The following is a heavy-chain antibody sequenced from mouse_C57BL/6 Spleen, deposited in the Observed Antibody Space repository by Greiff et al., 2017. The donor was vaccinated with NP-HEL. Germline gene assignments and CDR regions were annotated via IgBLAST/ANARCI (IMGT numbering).Heavy chain of an antibody. Sequence: VQLQQPGAELVRPGSSVKLSCKASGYTFTSYWMHWVKQRPIQGLEWIGNIDPSDSETHYNQKFKDKATLTVDKSSSTAYMQLSSLTSEDSAVDYCARGYDGTSYYFDDWGQGTTLTVSS. CDR3: ARGYDGTSYYFDD. J-gene: IGHJ2*01. V-gene: IGHV1-52*01. CDR2: IDPSDSET. D-gene: IGHD2-2*01. CDR1: GYTFTSYW.